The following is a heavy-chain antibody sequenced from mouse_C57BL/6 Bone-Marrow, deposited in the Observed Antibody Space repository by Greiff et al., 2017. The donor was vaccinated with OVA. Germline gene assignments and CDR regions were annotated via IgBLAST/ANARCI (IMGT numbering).Heavy chain of an antibody. CDR3: ARKDYYGSSYDY. CDR1: GYTFTDYY. D-gene: IGHD1-1*01. V-gene: IGHV1-75*01. CDR2: IFPGSGST. Sequence: VQRVESGPELVKPGASVKISCKASGYTFTDYYINWVKQRPGQGLAWIGWIFPGSGSTYYNEKFKGKATLTVDKSSSTAYMLLSSLTSEDSAVYFCARKDYYGSSYDYWGQGTNLTVSS. J-gene: IGHJ2*01.